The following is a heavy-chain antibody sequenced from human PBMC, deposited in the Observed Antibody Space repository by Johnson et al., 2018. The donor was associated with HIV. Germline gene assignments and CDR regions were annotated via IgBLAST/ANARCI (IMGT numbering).Heavy chain of an antibody. CDR1: GFTFSDYY. Sequence: VQLVESGGGLVQPGGSLRLSCAASGFTFSDYYMSWIRQAPGKGLEWVSYISSSGSTIYYADSVKGRFTISRDNAKNSLYLQMNSLRAEDTALYYCARGGDIVLVVYAMGHDAFDIWGQGTMVTVSS. CDR2: ISSSGSTI. D-gene: IGHD2-8*02. CDR3: ARGGDIVLVVYAMGHDAFDI. J-gene: IGHJ3*02. V-gene: IGHV3-11*01.